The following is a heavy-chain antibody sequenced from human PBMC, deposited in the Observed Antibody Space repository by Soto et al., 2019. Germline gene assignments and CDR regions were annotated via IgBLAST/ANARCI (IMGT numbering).Heavy chain of an antibody. Sequence: GGSLRLSCAASGFTFSSYAMSWVRQAPGKGLEWVSAISGSGGSTYYADSVKGRFTISRDNSKNTLYLQMNSLRAEDTAVYYCAKAWRGSRAEGYYYGMDVWGQGTTVTVSS. J-gene: IGHJ6*02. CDR3: AKAWRGSRAEGYYYGMDV. CDR2: ISGSGGST. CDR1: GFTFSSYA. D-gene: IGHD2-15*01. V-gene: IGHV3-23*01.